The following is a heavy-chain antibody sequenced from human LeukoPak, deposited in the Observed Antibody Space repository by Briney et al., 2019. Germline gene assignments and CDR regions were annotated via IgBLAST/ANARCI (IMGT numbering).Heavy chain of an antibody. V-gene: IGHV3-21*01. CDR2: ISSSSSYI. J-gene: IGHJ6*03. D-gene: IGHD1-7*01. Sequence: GGSLRLSCAASGSTFSSYSMNWVRQAPGKGLEWVSSISSSSSYIYYADSVKGRFTISRDNAKNSLYLQMNSLRAEDTAVYYCARDQLELRRDYYYYYMDVWGKGTTVTVSS. CDR1: GSTFSSYS. CDR3: ARDQLELRRDYYYYYMDV.